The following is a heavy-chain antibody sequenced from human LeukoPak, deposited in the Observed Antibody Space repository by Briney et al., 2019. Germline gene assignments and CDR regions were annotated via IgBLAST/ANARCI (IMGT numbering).Heavy chain of an antibody. V-gene: IGHV3-23*01. J-gene: IGHJ6*02. D-gene: IGHD3-10*01. CDR3: ARASYGSESPGPFYYGVDV. Sequence: GGSLRLSCAASGFTFSNYAMSWVRQAPGKGLEWVSVISGSGGSTYYPDSVKGRFTISRDNSNNTLYLQMNSLRAEDTAVYYCARASYGSESPGPFYYGVDVWGQGTTVTVSS. CDR1: GFTFSNYA. CDR2: ISGSGGST.